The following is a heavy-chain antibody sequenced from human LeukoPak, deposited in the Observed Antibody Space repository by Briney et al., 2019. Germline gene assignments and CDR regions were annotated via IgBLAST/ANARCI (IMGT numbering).Heavy chain of an antibody. CDR2: IKQDGSEK. J-gene: IGHJ4*02. Sequence: GGSLRLSCAASGFTFSSYWMSWVRQAPGKGLEWVANIKQDGSEKYYVDSVKGRFTISRDNAKNSLYLQMNSLRAEDTAVYYCARGNVVVPAAMPHAYFDYWAQGTLVTVSS. CDR1: GFTFSSYW. CDR3: ARGNVVVPAAMPHAYFDY. D-gene: IGHD2-2*01. V-gene: IGHV3-7*01.